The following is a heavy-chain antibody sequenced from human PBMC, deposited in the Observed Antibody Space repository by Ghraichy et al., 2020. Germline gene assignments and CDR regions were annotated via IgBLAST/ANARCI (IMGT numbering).Heavy chain of an antibody. J-gene: IGHJ4*02. V-gene: IGHV3-74*01. CDR1: GLTFSSYW. CDR3: STSPRADRGNY. CDR2: IKTDGSTT. Sequence: GESLNISCAASGLTFSSYWMDWVRQAPGKGLEWVSHIKTDGSTTNYADSVRGRFTMSRDNAKNTLYLQMNSLRADDTAVYYCSTSPRADRGNYWGQGTQVTVSS. D-gene: IGHD1-1*01.